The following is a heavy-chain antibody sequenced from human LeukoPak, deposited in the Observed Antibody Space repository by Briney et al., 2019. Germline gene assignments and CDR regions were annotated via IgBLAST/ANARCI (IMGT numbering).Heavy chain of an antibody. V-gene: IGHV1-2*02. CDR1: GYTFAAYY. D-gene: IGHD6-19*01. CDR3: ARILGDQWPDRPLAY. J-gene: IGHJ4*02. CDR2: IDTNSGAT. Sequence: ASVKVSCKASGYTFAAYYTHWVRQAPGQGLEWMGWIDTNSGATNYAQKFKGRVTITRDTSISTAYMELSRLTSDDTALYYCARILGDQWPDRPLAYWGQGTLVTVSS.